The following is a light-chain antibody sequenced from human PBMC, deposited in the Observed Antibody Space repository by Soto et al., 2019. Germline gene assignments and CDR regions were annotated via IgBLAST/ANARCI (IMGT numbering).Light chain of an antibody. V-gene: IGKV3-15*01. J-gene: IGKJ5*01. CDR3: QQYNTWLRIT. CDR1: QSVSSN. CDR2: GAS. Sequence: EIVMTQSPATLSVSPGERATLSCRASQSVSSNLAGYQQKPGQAPRLLIYGASTRATGIPARFSGSGSGTEFTLTISSLESEDFAVYYCQQYNTWLRITFGQGTRLEIK.